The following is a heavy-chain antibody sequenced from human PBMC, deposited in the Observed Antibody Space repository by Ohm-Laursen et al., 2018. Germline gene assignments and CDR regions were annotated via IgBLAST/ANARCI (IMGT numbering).Heavy chain of an antibody. Sequence: GSLRLSCAASGFTFSNAWMSWVRQAPGKGLEWVGRIKRKADGETTDYAAPVKDRLTISRDDSKTTLYLQMNSLRAEDTAVYYCARDNSYYFDYWGQGTLVTVSS. CDR2: IKRKADGETT. CDR3: ARDNSYYFDY. D-gene: IGHD5-18*01. CDR1: GFTFSNAW. J-gene: IGHJ4*02. V-gene: IGHV3-15*01.